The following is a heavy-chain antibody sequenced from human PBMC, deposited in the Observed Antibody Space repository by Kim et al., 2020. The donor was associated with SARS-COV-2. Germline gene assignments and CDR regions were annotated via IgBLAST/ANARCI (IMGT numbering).Heavy chain of an antibody. D-gene: IGHD2-2*01. V-gene: IGHV3-23*01. CDR3: AKGGCSSTSCYAFDY. J-gene: IGHJ4*02. Sequence: ESVQDRTTISEDNTKNTLYLQLNSQRAEDTDVYYCAKGGCSSTSCYAFDYWGQGALVTVSS.